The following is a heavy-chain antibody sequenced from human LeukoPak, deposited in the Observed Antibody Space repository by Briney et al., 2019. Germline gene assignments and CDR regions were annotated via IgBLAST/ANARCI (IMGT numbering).Heavy chain of an antibody. J-gene: IGHJ4*02. Sequence: SETLSLTCTVSGGSISSYYWSWIRQPAGKGLEWIGRIYTSGTTNYNPALKSRVTISEDTSKNQFSLNLTSVTAADTAVYYCARGGGEFNNWGQGTLVTVSS. CDR2: IYTSGTT. V-gene: IGHV4-4*07. CDR3: ARGGGEFNN. D-gene: IGHD2-15*01. CDR1: GGSISSYY.